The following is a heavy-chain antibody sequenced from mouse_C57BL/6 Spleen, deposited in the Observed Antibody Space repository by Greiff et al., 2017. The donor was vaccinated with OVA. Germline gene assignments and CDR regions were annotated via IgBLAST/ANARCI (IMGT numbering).Heavy chain of an antibody. Sequence: QVQLKESGAELVRPGTSVKVSCKASGYAFTNYLIEWVKQRPGQGLEWIGVINPGSGGTNYNEKFKGKATLTADKSSSTAYMQLSSLTSEDSAVYVCARWDGYYVDAMDYWGQGTSVTVSS. CDR2: INPGSGGT. J-gene: IGHJ4*01. CDR1: GYAFTNYL. V-gene: IGHV1-54*01. CDR3: ARWDGYYVDAMDY. D-gene: IGHD2-3*01.